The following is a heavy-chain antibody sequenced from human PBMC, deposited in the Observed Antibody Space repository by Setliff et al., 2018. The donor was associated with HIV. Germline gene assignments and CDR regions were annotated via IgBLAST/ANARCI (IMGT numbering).Heavy chain of an antibody. J-gene: IGHJ4*02. CDR1: GGSISSVNW. V-gene: IGHV4-4*02. D-gene: IGHD5-18*01. CDR3: ARDPDTALVLIYFDY. Sequence: SETLSLTCAVSGGSISSVNWWTWVRQPPGKGLEWIGEIDHSGGTKYNPSLTGRVTMSVDTSKNQFSLKLSSVTAADTAVYYCARDPDTALVLIYFDYWGQGALVTVSS. CDR2: IDHSGGT.